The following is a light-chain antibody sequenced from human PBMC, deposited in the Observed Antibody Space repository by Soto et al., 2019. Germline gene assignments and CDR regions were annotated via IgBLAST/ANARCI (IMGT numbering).Light chain of an antibody. CDR3: AAWDDSLNSWV. V-gene: IGLV1-44*01. Sequence: QSVLTQPPSASVAPGQRVTISWSGSSSNIGGETVNWYQQLPGTAPKLLIYGKTHRPSEVTDRFSGSKSGTSVSLAISGLQSEDEADYYCAAWDDSLNSWVFDGGTKVTVL. CDR1: SSNIGGET. CDR2: GKT. J-gene: IGLJ3*02.